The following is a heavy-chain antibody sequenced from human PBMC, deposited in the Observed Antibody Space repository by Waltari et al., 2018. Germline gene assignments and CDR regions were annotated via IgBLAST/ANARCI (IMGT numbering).Heavy chain of an antibody. Sequence: QVQLVQSGAEVKKPGSSVKVSCKASGGTFSSYAISWVRQAPGQGLEWLGGTIPILGKANYAQKFQGRVTITADESTSTAYMELSSLRSEDTAVYYCARVGYGDYGDYFDYWGQGTLVTVSS. J-gene: IGHJ4*02. V-gene: IGHV1-69*01. D-gene: IGHD4-17*01. CDR3: ARVGYGDYGDYFDY. CDR1: GGTFSSYA. CDR2: TIPILGKA.